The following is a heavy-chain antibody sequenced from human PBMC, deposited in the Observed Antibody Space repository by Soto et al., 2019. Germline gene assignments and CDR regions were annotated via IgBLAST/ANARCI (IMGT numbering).Heavy chain of an antibody. CDR3: SRHVAVPRTRGFDY. Sequence: QVQLQESGPGLVKPSGTLSLTCAVAGGSISDNWWCWGRPAPGKGLEWIGEIYHSGTTSYNPSLKGRVIILVDKAASQISLTLSSGTAADTAVYYCSRHVAVPRTRGFDYWGQVALVDVSS. J-gene: IGHJ4*02. CDR1: GGSISDNW. D-gene: IGHD2-15*01. V-gene: IGHV4-4*02. CDR2: IYHSGTT.